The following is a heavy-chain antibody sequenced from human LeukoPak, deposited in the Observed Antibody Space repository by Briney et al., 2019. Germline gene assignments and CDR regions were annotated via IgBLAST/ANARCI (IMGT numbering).Heavy chain of an antibody. CDR1: GFTFSSYW. CDR2: ISSSSSYI. V-gene: IGHV3-21*01. D-gene: IGHD5-12*01. CDR3: ASEDIVATLDY. Sequence: PGGSLRLSCAASGFTFSSYWMYWVRQAPGKGLEWVSSISSSSSYIYYADSVKGRFTISRDNAKNSLYLQMNSLRAEDTAVYYCASEDIVATLDYWGQGTLVTVSS. J-gene: IGHJ4*02.